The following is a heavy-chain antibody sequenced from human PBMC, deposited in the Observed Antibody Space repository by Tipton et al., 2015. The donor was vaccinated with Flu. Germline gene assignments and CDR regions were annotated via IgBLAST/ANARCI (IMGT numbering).Heavy chain of an antibody. CDR1: GYSISSGYY. CDR3: ARQGYYDILTGYYSWFDP. Sequence: TLSLTCAVSGYSISSGYYWGWIRQPPGKGLEWIGSIYHSGSTYYNPSLKSRVTISVDTSKNQFSLKLSSVPAADPAVYYCARQGYYDILTGYYSWFDPWGQEPLVTVSS. V-gene: IGHV4-38-2*01. D-gene: IGHD3-9*01. CDR2: IYHSGST. J-gene: IGHJ5*02.